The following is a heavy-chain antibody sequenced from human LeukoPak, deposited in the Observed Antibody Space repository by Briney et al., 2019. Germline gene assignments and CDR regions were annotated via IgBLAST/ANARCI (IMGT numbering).Heavy chain of an antibody. J-gene: IGHJ4*02. V-gene: IGHV3-74*01. CDR2: INSDGSST. D-gene: IGHD6-19*01. Sequence: GGSLRLSCAASGFTFSSYWMHWVRQAPGKGLVWVSRINSDGSSTSYADSVKGRFTISRDNAKNTLYLQMNSLRAADTAVYYCARDSEAGTLLYYFDYWGQGTLVTVSS. CDR3: ARDSEAGTLLYYFDY. CDR1: GFTFSSYW.